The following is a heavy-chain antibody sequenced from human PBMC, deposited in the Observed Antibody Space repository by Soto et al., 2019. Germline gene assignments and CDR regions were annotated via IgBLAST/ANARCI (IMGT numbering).Heavy chain of an antibody. D-gene: IGHD3-10*01. J-gene: IGHJ4*02. Sequence: QVQLVESGGGVVQPGRSLRLSCAASGFTFRNYGMHWVRQAPGKGLEWVAVISNDASNKYYADSVKGRFTLSRDDSKNSLYLQMNSLRAEDTAVYYCGKASSHYGSGSYDTNDYWGQGTLVTVSS. V-gene: IGHV3-30*18. CDR3: GKASSHYGSGSYDTNDY. CDR2: ISNDASNK. CDR1: GFTFRNYG.